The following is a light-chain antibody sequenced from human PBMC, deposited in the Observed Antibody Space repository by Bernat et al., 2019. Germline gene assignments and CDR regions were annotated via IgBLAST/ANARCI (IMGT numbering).Light chain of an antibody. J-gene: IGKJ1*01. CDR3: QQYDNLPWT. CDR1: QDISNY. V-gene: IGKV1-33*01. CDR2: EAS. Sequence: DIQMTQSPSFLSASVGDRVTITCQASQDISNYLNWYQQKPGKVPKLLIYEASNLETGVPSRFSGSGCGTDFTFTISSLQPEDIATYYCQQYDNLPWTFGQGTKVEIK.